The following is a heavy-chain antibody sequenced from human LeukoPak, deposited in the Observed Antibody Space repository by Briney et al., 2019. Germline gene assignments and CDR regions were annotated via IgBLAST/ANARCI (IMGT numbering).Heavy chain of an antibody. V-gene: IGHV3-30*01. D-gene: IGHD2-21*02. Sequence: GGSLRLSCAASGFTFSSYAMHWARQAPGKGLEWVAVISYDGSNKYYADSVKGRFTISRDNSKNTLYLQMNSLRAEDTAVYYCARDKCGGDCYLYYYYYYYMDAWGKGTTVTVSS. J-gene: IGHJ6*03. CDR3: ARDKCGGDCYLYYYYYYYMDA. CDR1: GFTFSSYA. CDR2: ISYDGSNK.